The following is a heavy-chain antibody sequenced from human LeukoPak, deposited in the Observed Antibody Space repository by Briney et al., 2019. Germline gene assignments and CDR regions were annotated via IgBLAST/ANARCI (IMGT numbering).Heavy chain of an antibody. V-gene: IGHV4-61*02. J-gene: IGHJ5*02. CDR2: IYTSGST. D-gene: IGHD2-15*01. Sequence: SETLSLTCTVSGGSISNGSYYWSWIRQPAGKGLEWIGRIYTSGSTNYNPSLTSRVTISVDPSKNQFSLKLSSMTATDTAVYYCARVGDCSVDSNCYHFADWFDPWGQGTLVTVSS. CDR3: ARVGDCSVDSNCYHFADWFDP. CDR1: GGSISNGSYY.